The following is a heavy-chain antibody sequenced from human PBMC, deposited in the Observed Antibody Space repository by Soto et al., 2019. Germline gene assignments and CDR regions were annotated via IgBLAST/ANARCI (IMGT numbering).Heavy chain of an antibody. CDR2: INHRGNT. CDR3: ARLGPSGSLPH. J-gene: IGHJ4*02. CDR1: GGSFSGYY. D-gene: IGHD1-26*01. V-gene: IGHV4-34*01. Sequence: SETLSLTCAVYGGSFSGYYWSWIRQPPGKGLEWIGEINHRGNTNYNPSLMRRVTILVDTSKNQFSLRVSSVTAADTAIYHCARLGPSGSLPHWSQGNLVTVSS.